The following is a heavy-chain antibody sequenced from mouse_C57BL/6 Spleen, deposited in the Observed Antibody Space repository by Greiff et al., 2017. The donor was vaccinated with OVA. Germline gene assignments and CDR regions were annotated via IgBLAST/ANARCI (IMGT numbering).Heavy chain of an antibody. CDR2: ISDGGSYT. J-gene: IGHJ4*01. CDR1: GFTFSSYA. CDR3: ARERGYSNYSLYAMDY. D-gene: IGHD2-5*01. Sequence: EVQGVESGGGLVKPGGSLKLSCAASGFTFSSYAMSWVRQTPEKRLEWVATISDGGSYTYYPDNVKGRFTISRDNAKNNLYLQMSHLKSEDTAMYYCARERGYSNYSLYAMDYWGQGTSVTVSS. V-gene: IGHV5-4*01.